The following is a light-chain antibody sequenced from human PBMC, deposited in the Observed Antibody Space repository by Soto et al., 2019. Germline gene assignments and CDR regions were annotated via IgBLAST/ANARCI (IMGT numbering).Light chain of an antibody. V-gene: IGKV3-20*01. CDR1: QSVSSSY. CDR2: DAS. Sequence: EIVLTQSPGTLSLSPGERATLSCRASQSVSSSYLAWYQQKPGQAPRLLIYDASNRATGIPDRFSGTGSGTDFSLTISRLEPEDFAVYYCQHYVTSLTTFGQGTKVDIK. J-gene: IGKJ1*01. CDR3: QHYVTSLTT.